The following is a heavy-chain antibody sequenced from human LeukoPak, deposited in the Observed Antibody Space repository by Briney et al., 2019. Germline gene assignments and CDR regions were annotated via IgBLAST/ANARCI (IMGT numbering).Heavy chain of an antibody. V-gene: IGHV3-23*01. J-gene: IGHJ4*02. CDR3: AKDSHPLSSSSWFFES. D-gene: IGHD6-13*01. Sequence: GGSLRLSCAGSGFIFKNYVMTCVRQAPGKGLDWGSRLSATGDITYYADSVKGRFTVSRDNSNGTVFLQMNSLRAEDTAVYYCAKDSHPLSSSSWFFESWGQGTLVTVSS. CDR1: GFIFKNYV. CDR2: LSATGDIT.